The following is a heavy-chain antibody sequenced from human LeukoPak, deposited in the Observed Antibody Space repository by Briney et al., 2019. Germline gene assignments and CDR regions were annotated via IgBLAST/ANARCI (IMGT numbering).Heavy chain of an antibody. Sequence: GGSLRLSCAVSGFIFSNSAVHWVRQAPGKGLEWVAVISSDGNGKYYADSVKGRFTISRDNSKNTLYLQMNSLRAEDTAVYYCAREWRYCSGGSCYLLYYYYGMDVWGQGTTVTVSS. CDR3: AREWRYCSGGSCYLLYYYYGMDV. V-gene: IGHV3-30*04. CDR1: GFIFSNSA. CDR2: ISSDGNGK. J-gene: IGHJ6*02. D-gene: IGHD2-15*01.